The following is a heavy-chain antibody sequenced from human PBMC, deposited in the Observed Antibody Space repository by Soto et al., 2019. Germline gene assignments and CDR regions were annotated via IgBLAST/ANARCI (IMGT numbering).Heavy chain of an antibody. J-gene: IGHJ4*02. V-gene: IGHV3-30*18. D-gene: IGHD6-13*01. Sequence: ESGGGVVQPGRSLRLSCAASGFTFSSYGMHWVRQAPGKGLEWVAVISYDGSNKYYADSVKGRFTISRDNSKNTLYLQMNSLRAEDTAVYYCAKDTAGPLDYWGQGTLVTVSS. CDR2: ISYDGSNK. CDR3: AKDTAGPLDY. CDR1: GFTFSSYG.